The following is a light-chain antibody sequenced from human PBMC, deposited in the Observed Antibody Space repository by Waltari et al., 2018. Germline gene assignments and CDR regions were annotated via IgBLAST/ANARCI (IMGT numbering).Light chain of an antibody. CDR3: AAWDKSLSGPV. V-gene: IGLV1-44*01. CDR2: GND. J-gene: IGLJ3*02. CDR1: SSDIAGAT. Sequence: QSALTQPRSVSGTPGPRVTISCSTSSSDIAGATVNRYQQLPGTAPKLLIFGNDQRPSGVPDRFSGSKSGTSASLAIRGLQSEDEADYYCAAWDKSLSGPVFGGGTKLTVL.